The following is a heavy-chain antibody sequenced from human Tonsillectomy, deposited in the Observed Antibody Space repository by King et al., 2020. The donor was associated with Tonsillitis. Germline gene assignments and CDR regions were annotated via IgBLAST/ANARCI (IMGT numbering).Heavy chain of an antibody. CDR1: GGTFSSSA. CDR2: IIPIFGTA. CDR3: VSSRTLYRNYDPYYGMDV. Sequence: QLVQSGAEVKKPGSSVKVSCKASGGTFSSSAISWVRQAPGQGLDWMGGIIPIFGTANYAQKFQGRVTITADTSTGTAYMELSSLNSEDTAVYYCVSSRTLYRNYDPYYGMDVGGQGTTVPVAS. J-gene: IGHJ6*02. V-gene: IGHV1-69*06. D-gene: IGHD4-11*01.